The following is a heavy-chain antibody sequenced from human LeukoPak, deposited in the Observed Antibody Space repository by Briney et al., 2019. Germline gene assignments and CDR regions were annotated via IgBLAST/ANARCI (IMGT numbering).Heavy chain of an antibody. J-gene: IGHJ4*02. Sequence: SETLSLTCAVYGGSFSGYYWSWIRQPPGKGLEWIGEINHSGSTNYNPSLKSRVTISVDTSKNQFSLKLSSVTAADTAVCYCARDKGPSVFDYWGQGTLVTVSS. CDR1: GGSFSGYY. CDR3: ARDKGPSVFDY. V-gene: IGHV4-34*01. CDR2: INHSGST.